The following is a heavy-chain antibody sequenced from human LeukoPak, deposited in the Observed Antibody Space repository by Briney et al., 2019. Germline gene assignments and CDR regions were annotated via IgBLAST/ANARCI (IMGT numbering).Heavy chain of an antibody. CDR3: ANQVVWFGEGYYMDV. V-gene: IGHV3-23*01. CDR2: ISGSGGST. J-gene: IGHJ6*03. Sequence: PGGSLRLSCAASGFTFSSYAMSWVRQAPGKGLEWVSAISGSGGSTYYADSVKGRFTISRDNSKNTLYLQMNSLRAEDTAVYYCANQVVWFGEGYYMDVWGKGTTVTISS. CDR1: GFTFSSYA. D-gene: IGHD3-10*01.